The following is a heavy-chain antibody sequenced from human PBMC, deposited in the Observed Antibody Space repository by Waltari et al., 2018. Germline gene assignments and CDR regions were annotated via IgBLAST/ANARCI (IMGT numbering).Heavy chain of an antibody. J-gene: IGHJ4*02. V-gene: IGHV3-7*01. CDR3: AILRGGNY. Sequence: EVQLVESGGGLVQPGGSLRLSCDGSGFTFSSYLMTWVRQAPGKGLEWLANIKQDGSEKYYVDSVKGRFTISRDNAKNSLYLQMNSLRVEDTALYYCAILRGGNYWGQGTLVTVSS. D-gene: IGHD3-16*01. CDR2: IKQDGSEK. CDR1: GFTFSSYL.